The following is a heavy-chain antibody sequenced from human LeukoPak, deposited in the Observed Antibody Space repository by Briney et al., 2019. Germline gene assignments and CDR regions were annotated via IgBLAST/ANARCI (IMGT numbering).Heavy chain of an antibody. V-gene: IGHV3-74*01. J-gene: IGHJ4*02. CDR1: GFTFSSYW. D-gene: IGHD6-13*01. CDR3: ATLFIAAAGRGDY. Sequence: GGSLRLSCAASGFTFSSYWMHWVRQAPGKGLVWVSRINSDGSSTSCADSVKGRFTISRDNAKNTLYLQMNSLRAEDTAVYYCATLFIAAAGRGDYWGQGTLVTVSS. CDR2: INSDGSST.